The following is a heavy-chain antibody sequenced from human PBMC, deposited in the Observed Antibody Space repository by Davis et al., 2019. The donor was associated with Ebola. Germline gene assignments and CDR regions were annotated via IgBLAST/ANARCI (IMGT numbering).Heavy chain of an antibody. CDR1: PNSFTNYW. Sequence: PGGSLRLSCKGSPNSFTNYWIGWVRQMPGKGLEWMGIIYPGDSDIRYSPSFQGQVTISVDKSISIAYLQWSSLKASDTAMYYCVRLFSSYGDPLKRGWFDPWGQGTLVTVSS. J-gene: IGHJ5*02. V-gene: IGHV5-51*01. D-gene: IGHD2-21*02. CDR2: IYPGDSDI. CDR3: VRLFSSYGDPLKRGWFDP.